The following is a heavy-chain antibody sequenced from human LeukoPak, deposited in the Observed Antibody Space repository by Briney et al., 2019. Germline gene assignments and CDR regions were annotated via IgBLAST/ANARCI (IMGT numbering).Heavy chain of an antibody. CDR1: GGSISSYY. J-gene: IGHJ6*03. V-gene: IGHV4-4*09. CDR2: IYTSGST. D-gene: IGHD6-19*01. CDR3: ARLEYSSGWNYYYYYMDV. Sequence: PSETLSLTCTVSGGSISSYYWSWIRQPPGKGLEWIGYIYTSGSTNYNPSLESRVTISVDTSKNQFSLKLSSVTAADTAVYYCARLEYSSGWNYYYYYMDVWGKGTTVTVSS.